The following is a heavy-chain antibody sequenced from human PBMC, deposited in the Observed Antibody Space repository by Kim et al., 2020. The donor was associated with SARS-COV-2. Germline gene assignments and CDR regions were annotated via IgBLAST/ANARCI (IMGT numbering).Heavy chain of an antibody. J-gene: IGHJ4*02. CDR1: GFTFSSYA. D-gene: IGHD1-26*01. CDR2: IYSGGSST. Sequence: GGSLRLSCAASGFTFSSYAMSWVRQAPGKGLEWVSVIYSGGSSTYYADSVKGRFTISRDNSKNTLYLQMNSLRAEDTAVYYCAKGHSGSYNDYWGQGTLVTVSS. CDR3: AKGHSGSYNDY. V-gene: IGHV3-23*03.